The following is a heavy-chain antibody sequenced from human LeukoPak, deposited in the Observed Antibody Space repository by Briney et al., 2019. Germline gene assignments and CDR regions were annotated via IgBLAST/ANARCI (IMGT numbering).Heavy chain of an antibody. CDR3: ARYCSSTSCSDNAFDI. Sequence: SETLSLTCTVTGASVSSGSYYWSWIRQPPGRGLEYIGYIYYSGSTNYNPSLKSRVTTSADTSKNQFSLKLSSVTAADTALYYCARYCSSTSCSDNAFDIWGQGTMVTVSS. CDR2: IYYSGST. V-gene: IGHV4-61*01. J-gene: IGHJ3*02. CDR1: GASVSSGSYY. D-gene: IGHD2-2*01.